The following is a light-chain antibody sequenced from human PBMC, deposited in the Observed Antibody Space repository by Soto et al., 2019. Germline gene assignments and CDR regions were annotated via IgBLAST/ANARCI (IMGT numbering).Light chain of an antibody. CDR3: AAWDDSLNGVV. CDR2: SNN. CDR1: TSNIGKYT. J-gene: IGLJ2*01. Sequence: QSVLTQPPSASGTPGQGVTISCSGSTSNIGKYTVNWYQQLPGTAPKLLIHSNNQRPSGVPDRFSGSKSGTSASLAISGLQSEDETNYYCAAWDDSLNGVVFGGGTKLTVL. V-gene: IGLV1-44*01.